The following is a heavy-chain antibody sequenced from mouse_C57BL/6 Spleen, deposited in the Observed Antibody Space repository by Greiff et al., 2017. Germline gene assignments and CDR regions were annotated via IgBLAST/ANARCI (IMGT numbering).Heavy chain of an antibody. CDR3: ARAPLYYDYSAWFAY. Sequence: QVQLQQPGAELVKPGASVKLSCKASGYTFTSYWMHWVKQRPGQGLEWIGMIHPNSGSTNYNEKFKSKATLTVDKSSSTAYMQLSSLTSEDSAVYYCARAPLYYDYSAWFAYWGQGTLVTVSA. D-gene: IGHD2-4*01. CDR2: IHPNSGST. V-gene: IGHV1-64*01. J-gene: IGHJ3*01. CDR1: GYTFTSYW.